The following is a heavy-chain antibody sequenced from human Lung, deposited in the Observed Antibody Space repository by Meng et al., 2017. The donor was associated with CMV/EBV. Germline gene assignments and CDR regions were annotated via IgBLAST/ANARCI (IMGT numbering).Heavy chain of an antibody. Sequence: ASXXVSXKASGYTFTGYYMHWVRQAPGQGLEWMGRINPNSGGTNYAQKFQGRVTMTRDTSISTAYMELSRLRSDDTAVYYCARDLGDDCTNGVCYSVDAFDIWXQGTMVTVSS. V-gene: IGHV1-2*06. CDR3: ARDLGDDCTNGVCYSVDAFDI. CDR2: INPNSGGT. CDR1: GYTFTGYY. D-gene: IGHD2-8*01. J-gene: IGHJ3*02.